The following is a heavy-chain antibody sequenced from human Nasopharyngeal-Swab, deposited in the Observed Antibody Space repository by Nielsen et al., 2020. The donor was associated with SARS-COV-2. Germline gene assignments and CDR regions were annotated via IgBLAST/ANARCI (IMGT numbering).Heavy chain of an antibody. CDR1: GGSISSGGYS. D-gene: IGHD6-13*01. CDR3: ARVGAAAVEAFDY. J-gene: IGHJ4*02. Sequence: SETLSLTCAVSGGSISSGGYSWSWIRQPPGKGLEWIGYIYHSGSTYYSPSLKSRVTISVDRSKNQFSLKLSSVTAADTAVYYCARVGAAAVEAFDYWGQGTLVTVSS. V-gene: IGHV4-30-2*01. CDR2: IYHSGST.